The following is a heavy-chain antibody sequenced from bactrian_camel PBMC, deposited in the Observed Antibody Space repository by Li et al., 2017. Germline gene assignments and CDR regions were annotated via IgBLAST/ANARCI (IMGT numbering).Heavy chain of an antibody. D-gene: IGHD6*01. CDR3: VKYGGTWYFDY. CDR1: AYTSSPYC. CDR2: VNSGGTT. Sequence: VQLVESGGGSVQSGGSLTLSCVVSAYTSSPYCMGWFRQAPGKEREEVAAVNSGGTTGYADSVKGRFTISRDNAKNTVYLQLNSLKTEDMATYYCVKYGGTWYFDYWGQGTQVTVS. V-gene: IGHV3S53*01. J-gene: IGHJ4*01.